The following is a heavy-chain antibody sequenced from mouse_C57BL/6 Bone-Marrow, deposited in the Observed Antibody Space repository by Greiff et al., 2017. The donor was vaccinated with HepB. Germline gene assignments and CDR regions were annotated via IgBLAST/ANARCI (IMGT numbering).Heavy chain of an antibody. J-gene: IGHJ3*01. CDR3: ASGSYYIAY. V-gene: IGHV1-76*01. D-gene: IGHD2-12*01. Sequence: VMLVESGAELVRPGASVKLSCKASGYTFTDYYINWVKQRPGQGLEWIARIYPGSGNTYYNEKFKGKATLTAEKSSSTAYMRLSSLTSEASAVYFCASGSYYIAYWGQGTLVTVSA. CDR2: IYPGSGNT. CDR1: GYTFTDYY.